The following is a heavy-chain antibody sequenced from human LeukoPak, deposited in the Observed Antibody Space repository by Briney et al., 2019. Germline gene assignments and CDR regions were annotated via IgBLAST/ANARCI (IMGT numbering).Heavy chain of an antibody. CDR3: VVYTGGYRSQF. CDR1: GFTFTKYA. J-gene: IGHJ4*02. V-gene: IGHV3-23*01. CDR2: ISDRGDRQ. D-gene: IGHD5-24*01. Sequence: QAGGSLRLSCAACGFTFTKYAMRWVRQAPGKGLEWVSAISDRGDRQYYADSVKGRFTISRDNSMNTLRLQMNSLSVEDTAVYYCVVYTGGYRSQFWGQGTLVTVSS.